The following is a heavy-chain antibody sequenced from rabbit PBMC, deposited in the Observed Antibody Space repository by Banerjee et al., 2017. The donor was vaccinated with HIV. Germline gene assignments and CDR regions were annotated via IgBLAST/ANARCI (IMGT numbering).Heavy chain of an antibody. D-gene: IGHD2-1*01. Sequence: QSLEESGGDLVKPGASLTLTCTASGFSFSSSYWICWVRQAPGKGLEWIGCIYAGSGDATYYASWAKGRFTISKTSSTTVTLQMTSLTAADTATYFCARTRGYDDYGDYVYYFNLWGPGTLVTVS. V-gene: IGHV1S40*01. CDR2: IYAGSGDAT. CDR3: ARTRGYDDYGDYVYYFNL. J-gene: IGHJ4*01. CDR1: GFSFSSSYW.